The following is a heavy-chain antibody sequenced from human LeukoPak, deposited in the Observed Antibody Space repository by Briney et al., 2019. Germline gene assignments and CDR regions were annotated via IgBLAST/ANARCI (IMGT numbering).Heavy chain of an antibody. Sequence: GGSLRLSCTVSGFSLSSYALSWVRRAPGKGLEWVSATSSSDAGKYYADSVKGRFTISRDNSKNTLYLQMNSLRAEDTAVYYCVKDKARGSPLGPRRAAAGTFDYWGQGTLVTVSS. CDR3: VKDKARGSPLGPRRAAAGTFDY. CDR2: TSSSDAGK. CDR1: GFSLSSYA. V-gene: IGHV3-23*01. J-gene: IGHJ4*02. D-gene: IGHD6-13*01.